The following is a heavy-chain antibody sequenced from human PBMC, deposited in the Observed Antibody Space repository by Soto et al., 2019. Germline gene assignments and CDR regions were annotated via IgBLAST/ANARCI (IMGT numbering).Heavy chain of an antibody. Sequence: HPGGSVRRSCTTSGFTFGDYAMSWVRQAPGKGLEWVGFIRSNAYGGTTQYAASVKGRFTISRDDPKSIAYLQMNSLKTEDTAVYYCTRSYYSDSVGYYNNWGQGT. CDR1: GFTFGDYA. CDR3: TRSYYSDSVGYYNN. J-gene: IGHJ4*02. D-gene: IGHD3-22*01. CDR2: IRSNAYGGTT. V-gene: IGHV3-49*04.